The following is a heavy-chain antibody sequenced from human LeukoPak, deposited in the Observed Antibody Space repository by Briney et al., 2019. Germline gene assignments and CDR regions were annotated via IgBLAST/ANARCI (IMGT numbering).Heavy chain of an antibody. CDR3: ARGYSSSWYRFDY. V-gene: IGHV3-21*01. J-gene: IGHJ4*02. Sequence: PGGSLRLSCAASGFTLSSYSMNWVRQAPGKGLEWVSSISSSSSYIYYADSVKGRFTISRDNAKNSLYLQMNSLRAEDTAVYYCARGYSSSWYRFDYWGQGTLVTVSS. CDR2: ISSSSSYI. D-gene: IGHD6-13*01. CDR1: GFTLSSYS.